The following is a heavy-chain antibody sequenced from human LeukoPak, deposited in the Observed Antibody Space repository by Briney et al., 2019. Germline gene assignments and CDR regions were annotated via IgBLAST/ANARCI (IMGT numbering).Heavy chain of an antibody. CDR2: INPNSGGT. J-gene: IGHJ6*02. CDR1: GYTFTGYY. D-gene: IGHD2-8*01. CDR3: ARDRCTNGKCYGMDV. Sequence: ASVKVSCKASGYTFTGYYMHWVRQAPGQGLEWMGRINPNSGGTNYAQKFQGRVTMTRDTSISTAYMDLSRLRSDDTAVYYCARDRCTNGKCYGMDVWGQGPTVTDSS. V-gene: IGHV1-2*06.